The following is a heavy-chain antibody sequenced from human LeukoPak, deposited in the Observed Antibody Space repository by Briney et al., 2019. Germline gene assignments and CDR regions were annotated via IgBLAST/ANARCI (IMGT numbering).Heavy chain of an antibody. Sequence: GGSLRLSCAASGFTFSSYGMHWVRQVPGKGLEWATVIWYDGSNKYYADSVKGRFTISRDNPKNTLYLQMNSLRAEDTAVYYCAGVRGAWNAFDIWGQGTMVTVSS. V-gene: IGHV3-33*01. D-gene: IGHD3-10*01. CDR1: GFTFSSYG. CDR2: IWYDGSNK. J-gene: IGHJ3*02. CDR3: AGVRGAWNAFDI.